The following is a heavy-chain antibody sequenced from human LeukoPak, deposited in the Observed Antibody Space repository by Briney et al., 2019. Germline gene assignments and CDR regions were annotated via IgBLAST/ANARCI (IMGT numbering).Heavy chain of an antibody. CDR3: ETGAEDHRAYYGMDV. Sequence: GESLKISCKGSGYSFTSYWIGWVRQMPGKGLEWMGIIYPGDSDTRYSPSFQGQVTISADKSISTAYLQWSSLKASDTAMYYCETGAEDHRAYYGMDVWGQGTTVTVSS. V-gene: IGHV5-51*01. J-gene: IGHJ6*02. D-gene: IGHD1-14*01. CDR2: IYPGDSDT. CDR1: GYSFTSYW.